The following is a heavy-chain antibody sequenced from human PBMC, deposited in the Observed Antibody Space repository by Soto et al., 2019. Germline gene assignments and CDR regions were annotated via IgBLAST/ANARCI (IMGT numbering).Heavy chain of an antibody. D-gene: IGHD2-8*02. CDR1: GGSISSGGYS. J-gene: IGHJ4*02. CDR3: ARDRRSYYSGGSGLDF. Sequence: QLQLQESGSRLVRPSQTLSLTCAVSGGSISSGGYSWTWIRQPPGKGLEWIGHTYHTGTTYYNPYLKSPVTISVDTAKNPFSLKLTSATAADTAVYYCARDRRSYYSGGSGLDFCGQGTLVTVSS. V-gene: IGHV4-30-2*01. CDR2: TYHTGTT.